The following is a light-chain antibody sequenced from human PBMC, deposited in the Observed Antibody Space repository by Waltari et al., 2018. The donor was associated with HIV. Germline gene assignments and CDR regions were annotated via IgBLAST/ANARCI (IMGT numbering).Light chain of an antibody. CDR1: SPHIGSKT. J-gene: IGLJ2*01. CDR2: YNN. Sequence: QSVLTQPPSASGTPGQRVTISCSGSSPHIGSKTVNWYQQFQGTAPKLPIYYNNRRPSVAPDRFAGSKSVPSASLDISGFQSEDEADYYCAAWDVPLNGPVFGVGTKLTVL. CDR3: AAWDVPLNGPV. V-gene: IGLV1-44*01.